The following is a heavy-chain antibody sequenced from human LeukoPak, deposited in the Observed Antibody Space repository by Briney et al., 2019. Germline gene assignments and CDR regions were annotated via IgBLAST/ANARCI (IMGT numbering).Heavy chain of an antibody. J-gene: IGHJ4*02. V-gene: IGHV3-48*04. CDR2: ISGDAGTT. CDR1: GFTFRTYS. D-gene: IGHD3-10*01. CDR3: ATVNFYYGDDGYLPFDH. Sequence: GGSLRLSCEASGFTFRTYSMNWVRQAPGKGLEWISYISGDAGTTNYADSVKGRFTISRDNAKSSLFLQMEGLRAEDTAVYYCATVNFYYGDDGYLPFDHWGQGSLVVISS.